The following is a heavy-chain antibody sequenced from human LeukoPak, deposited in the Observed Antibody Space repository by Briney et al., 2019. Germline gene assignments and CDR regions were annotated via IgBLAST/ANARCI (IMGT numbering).Heavy chain of an antibody. CDR1: GFTFSPYS. Sequence: GESLRLSCVVSGFTFSPYSMNWVRQAPGKGLEWVAYISGRTSTIYYADSVYGRFTISRDNAKNSLYLQMNSLRAEDTAVYYCVKDSTHFRVWDSYDTAGLNYWGQGTLVTVSS. CDR2: ISGRTSTI. CDR3: VKDSTHFRVWDSYDTAGLNY. J-gene: IGHJ4*02. V-gene: IGHV3-48*01. D-gene: IGHD3-22*01.